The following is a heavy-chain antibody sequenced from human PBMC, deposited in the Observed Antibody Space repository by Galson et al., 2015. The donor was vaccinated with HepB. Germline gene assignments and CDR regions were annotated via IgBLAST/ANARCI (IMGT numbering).Heavy chain of an antibody. CDR1: GGSFSGYY. CDR3: ARGGLPPTRATRWVNWFDP. V-gene: IGHV4-34*01. D-gene: IGHD2-15*01. J-gene: IGHJ5*02. CDR2: INHSGST. Sequence: SETLSLTCAVYGGSFSGYYWSWIRQPPGKGLEWIGEINHSGSTNYNPSLKSRVTISVDTSKNQFSLKLSSVTAADTAVYYCARGGLPPTRATRWVNWFDPWGQGTLVTVSS.